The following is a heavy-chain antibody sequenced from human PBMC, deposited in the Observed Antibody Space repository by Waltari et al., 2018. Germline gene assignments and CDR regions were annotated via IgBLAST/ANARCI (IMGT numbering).Heavy chain of an antibody. Sequence: QVQLQESGPGLVKPSETLSLTCAVSGYSISSGYYWGWIRQPPGKGLEWIGSIYHSGSTYYNPSLKSRVTISVDTSKNQFSLKLSSVTAADTAVYDCATRARGGRGNDAFDIWGQGTMVTVSS. J-gene: IGHJ3*02. CDR1: GYSISSGYY. D-gene: IGHD3-10*01. V-gene: IGHV4-38-2*01. CDR2: IYHSGST. CDR3: ATRARGGRGNDAFDI.